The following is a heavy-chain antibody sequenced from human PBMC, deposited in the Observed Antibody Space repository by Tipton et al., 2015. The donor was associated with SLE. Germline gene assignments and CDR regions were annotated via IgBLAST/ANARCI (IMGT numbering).Heavy chain of an antibody. D-gene: IGHD5-18*01. J-gene: IGHJ4*02. CDR3: AREGKAMVPFDY. V-gene: IGHV4-59*11. Sequence: TLSLTCTVSGGSISSHYWSWIRQPPGKGLEWIGYIYYSGSTNSNPSLKSRVTISVDTSKNQFSLKLSSVTAADTAVYYCAREGKAMVPFDYWGQGTLVTVSS. CDR2: IYYSGST. CDR1: GGSISSHY.